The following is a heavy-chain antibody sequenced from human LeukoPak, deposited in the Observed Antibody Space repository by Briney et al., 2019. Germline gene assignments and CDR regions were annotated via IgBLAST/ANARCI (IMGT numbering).Heavy chain of an antibody. CDR2: VDNAATGT. CDR3: AKHITSSYYGIDV. Sequence: PGGSLRLSCAVSGFTFTNYLMRWVRQAPGKGLEWVSSVDNAATGTYYADSVRGRFTISRDNSKNTVYLQMNTLRAEDTAVYYCAKHITSSYYGIDVWGQGTTVTVSS. D-gene: IGHD6-6*01. J-gene: IGHJ6*02. V-gene: IGHV3-23*05. CDR1: GFTFTNYL.